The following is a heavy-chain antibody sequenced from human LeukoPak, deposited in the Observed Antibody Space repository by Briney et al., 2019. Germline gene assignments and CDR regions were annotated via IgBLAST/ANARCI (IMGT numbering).Heavy chain of an antibody. V-gene: IGHV2-5*02. Sequence: SGPTLLKPTQTLTLTCTFSGFSLSTNDVGVGWIRQPPGEALEWLALIYWDDDKRYSPSQKSRLTITKDTSKNQVVLTMANMDPADTATYYCAFSKYSRSDFDSWGQGTLGTVSS. CDR2: IYWDDDK. CDR1: GFSLSTNDVG. D-gene: IGHD6-6*01. CDR3: AFSKYSRSDFDS. J-gene: IGHJ4*02.